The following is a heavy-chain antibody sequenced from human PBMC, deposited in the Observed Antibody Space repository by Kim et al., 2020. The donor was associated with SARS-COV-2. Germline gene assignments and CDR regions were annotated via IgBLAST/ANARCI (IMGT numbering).Heavy chain of an antibody. V-gene: IGHV1-69*01. J-gene: IGHJ6*02. D-gene: IGHD1-1*01. CDR3: ASLGTPRGLVV. Sequence: ANYAQKFQGRVTITADESTSTAYMELSSLRSEDTAVYYCASLGTPRGLVVWGQGTTVTVSS. CDR2: A.